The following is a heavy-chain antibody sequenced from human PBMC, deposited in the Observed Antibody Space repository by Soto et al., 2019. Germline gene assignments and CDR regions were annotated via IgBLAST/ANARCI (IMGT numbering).Heavy chain of an antibody. CDR1: GYTFRNYG. J-gene: IGHJ4*02. D-gene: IGHD2-15*01. Sequence: QVQLVQSGAEVKKPGASVKVSCKASGYTFRNYGISWVRQAPGQGLDWMGWISVYNGNTNYAQKLQGRVTMTTDISTRTAYMELRSLRSDDTAVYYCARVADTNPQDYWGQGTLVIVSS. V-gene: IGHV1-18*04. CDR2: ISVYNGNT. CDR3: ARVADTNPQDY.